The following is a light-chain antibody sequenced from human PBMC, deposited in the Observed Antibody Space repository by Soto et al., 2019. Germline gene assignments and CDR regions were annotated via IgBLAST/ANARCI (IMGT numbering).Light chain of an antibody. J-gene: IGKJ2*01. V-gene: IGKV3-15*01. Sequence: EIVITQSPATLSVSPGERATLSCRASQRVSNNLSWYQHKPGQAPRLLIYGASSRATGVPARFRGSGSETDFTLTISSLQSEDVAVYFCQQYNNWPPPYTFGQGTKLEIK. CDR3: QQYNNWPPPYT. CDR1: QRVSNN. CDR2: GAS.